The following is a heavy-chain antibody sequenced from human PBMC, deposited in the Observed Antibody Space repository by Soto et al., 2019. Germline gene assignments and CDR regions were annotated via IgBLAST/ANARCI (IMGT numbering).Heavy chain of an antibody. Sequence: PGGSLRLSCAASGFTFSSYAMSWVRQAPGKGLEWVSAISGSGGSTYYADSVKGRFTISRDNSKNTLYLQMNSLRAEDTAVYYCAKGRNRDGYRALFDYWGQGTLVTVSS. D-gene: IGHD5-12*01. J-gene: IGHJ4*02. CDR2: ISGSGGST. CDR3: AKGRNRDGYRALFDY. V-gene: IGHV3-23*01. CDR1: GFTFSSYA.